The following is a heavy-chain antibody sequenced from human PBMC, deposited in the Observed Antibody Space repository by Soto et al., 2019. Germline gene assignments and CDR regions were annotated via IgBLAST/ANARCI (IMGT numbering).Heavy chain of an antibody. J-gene: IGHJ4*02. V-gene: IGHV3-23*01. D-gene: IGHD3-10*01. CDR2: ISGSGSNT. Sequence: EVQLLESGGGMEQPGGSRKLSCAASGFSFVSYSMSWFRQAPGKGLEWISLISGSGSNTYYGDSVKGRFTISRDNSKNTVFLQINSLRADDTAVYYCARGRSETPFSLEFWGQGALVTVSS. CDR1: GFSFVSYS. CDR3: ARGRSETPFSLEF.